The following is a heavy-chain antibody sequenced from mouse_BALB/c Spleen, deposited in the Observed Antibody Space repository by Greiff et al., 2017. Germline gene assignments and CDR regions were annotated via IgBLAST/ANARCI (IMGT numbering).Heavy chain of an antibody. V-gene: IGHV1S137*01. CDR1: GYTFTDYA. Sequence: VQLQQSGAELVRPGVSVKISCKGSGYTFTDYAMHWVKQSHAKSLEWIGVISTYYGDASYNQKFKGKATMTVDKSSSTAYMELARLTSEDSAIYYCTREDGYLYYFDYWGQGTTLTVSS. J-gene: IGHJ2*01. CDR2: ISTYYGDA. D-gene: IGHD2-3*01. CDR3: TREDGYLYYFDY.